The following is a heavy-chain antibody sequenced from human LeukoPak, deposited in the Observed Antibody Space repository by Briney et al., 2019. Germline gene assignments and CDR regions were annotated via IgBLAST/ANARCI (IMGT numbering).Heavy chain of an antibody. CDR1: GFTFSSYA. CDR3: AKGYNYDSSGYYRYYFDY. V-gene: IGHV3-23*01. J-gene: IGHJ4*02. Sequence: GGSLRLSCAASGFTFSSYAMSWVRQAPGKGLERVSAISGSGDSTYYAGSVKGRFTISRDNSKNTLYLQMNSLRAEDTAVYYCAKGYNYDSSGYYRYYFDYWGQGTLVTVSS. D-gene: IGHD3-22*01. CDR2: ISGSGDST.